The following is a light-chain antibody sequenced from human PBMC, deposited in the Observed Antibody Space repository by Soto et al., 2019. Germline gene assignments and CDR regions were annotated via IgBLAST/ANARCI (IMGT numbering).Light chain of an antibody. V-gene: IGKV3-20*01. Sequence: EIVFTLSPSTLSLSQGERATLSCRASQSVSSSYLAWYQQKPGQAPRLLIYGASSRATGIPDRFSGSGSGTDFTLTISRLEPEDFAVYYCQQYGSSSWTFGQGTKVDIK. CDR3: QQYGSSSWT. CDR1: QSVSSSY. J-gene: IGKJ1*01. CDR2: GAS.